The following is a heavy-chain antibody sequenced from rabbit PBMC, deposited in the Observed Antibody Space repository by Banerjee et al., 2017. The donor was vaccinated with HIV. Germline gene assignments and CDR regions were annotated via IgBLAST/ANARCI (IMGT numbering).Heavy chain of an antibody. CDR1: GFSFSNGYV. CDR2: IYAGGSAFT. CDR3: ARDLAGVIGWNFNL. J-gene: IGHJ4*01. D-gene: IGHD4-1*01. V-gene: IGHV1S45*01. Sequence: QEQLEESGGDLVKPGGTLTLTCTASGFSFSNGYVMCWVRQAPGKGLEWIACIYAGGSAFTAYASWAKGRFTISKTSSTTVTLQMTSLTAADTATYFCARDLAGVIGWNFNLWGPGLVTVS.